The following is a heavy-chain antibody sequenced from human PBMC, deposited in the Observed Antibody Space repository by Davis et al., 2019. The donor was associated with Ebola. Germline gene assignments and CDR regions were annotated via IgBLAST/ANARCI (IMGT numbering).Heavy chain of an antibody. V-gene: IGHV4-39*07. CDR2: IYYSGST. CDR3: ARGKATTVTTHWFDP. Sequence: SETLSLTCSVSGGSIRSSSYYWSWIRQPPGKGLEWIGSIYYSGSTYYNPSLKSRVTISVDTSKNQFSLKLSSVTAADTAVYYCARGKATTVTTHWFDPWGQGTLVTVSS. CDR1: GGSIRSSSYY. D-gene: IGHD4-17*01. J-gene: IGHJ5*02.